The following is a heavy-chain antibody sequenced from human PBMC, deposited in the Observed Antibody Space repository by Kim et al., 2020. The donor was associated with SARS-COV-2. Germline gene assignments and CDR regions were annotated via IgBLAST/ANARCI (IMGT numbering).Heavy chain of an antibody. Sequence: GGSLRVSCAASGFTFSSHDMHWVRQATGKGLEWVSGIGADGDTYYLGSVRGRFTISRENAKNSLYLQMNSLTVGDTAVYYCVRDLSGSNYYYGMDVWGQGTTVTVSS. D-gene: IGHD1-26*01. CDR1: GFTFSSHD. J-gene: IGHJ6*02. CDR2: IGADGDT. CDR3: VRDLSGSNYYYGMDV. V-gene: IGHV3-13*01.